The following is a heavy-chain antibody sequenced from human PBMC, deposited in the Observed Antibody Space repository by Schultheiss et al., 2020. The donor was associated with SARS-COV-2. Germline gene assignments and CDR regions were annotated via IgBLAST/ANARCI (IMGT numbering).Heavy chain of an antibody. CDR1: GFTFSSYA. V-gene: IGHV3-30*03. CDR3: ARRDGEGYYYGMDV. CDR2: ISYDGSNK. Sequence: GGSLRLSCAASGFTFSSYAMSWVRQAPGKGLEWVAVISYDGSNKYYADSVKGRFTISRDNSKNTLYLQMSSLRAEDTAVYYCARRDGEGYYYGMDVWGQGTTVTVSS. J-gene: IGHJ6*02.